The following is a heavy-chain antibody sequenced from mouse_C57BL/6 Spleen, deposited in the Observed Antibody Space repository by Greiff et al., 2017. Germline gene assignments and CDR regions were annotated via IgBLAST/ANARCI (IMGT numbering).Heavy chain of an antibody. D-gene: IGHD2-4*01. Sequence: VQLKQSGPELVKPGASVKLSCKASGYTFTDYNMDWVKQSHGQGLEWIGDINPNNGGTNYNQKFKGKATLTVDKSSSPAYMELRSLTSEDTAVDYCARDRYENDGGHYGMDYWGQGTSVTVSS. CDR3: ARDRYENDGGHYGMDY. CDR1: GYTFTDYN. V-gene: IGHV1-18*01. CDR2: INPNNGGT. J-gene: IGHJ4*01.